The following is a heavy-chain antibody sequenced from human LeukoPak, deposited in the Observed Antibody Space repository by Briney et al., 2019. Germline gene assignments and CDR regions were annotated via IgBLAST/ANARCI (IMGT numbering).Heavy chain of an antibody. CDR1: GFSFSSYA. Sequence: GGSLRLSCAASGFSFSSYAMTWVRQAPGKGLEWVSVITGSGDRTYYADSVKVRFTISRDNSKNTLYLQMNSLRAEDTAIYYCAKRRSSASPSSPVMDVWGHGTTVTVSS. J-gene: IGHJ6*02. V-gene: IGHV3-23*01. CDR2: ITGSGDRT. CDR3: AKRRSSASPSSPVMDV. D-gene: IGHD2-2*01.